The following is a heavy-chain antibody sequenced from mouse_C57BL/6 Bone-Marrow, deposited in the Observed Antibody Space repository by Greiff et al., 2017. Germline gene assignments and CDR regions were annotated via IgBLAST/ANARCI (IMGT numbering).Heavy chain of an antibody. CDR3: TRGGNDYGSPAWFAY. D-gene: IGHD1-1*01. V-gene: IGHV1-5*01. Sequence: VQLQQSGTVLARPGASVKMSCKTSGYTFPSYWMHWVKQRPGQGLEWIGAIYPGNSDTSYNQKFKGKAKLTAVTSASTAYMELSSLTNEDSAVYYCTRGGNDYGSPAWFAYWGQGTLVTVSA. J-gene: IGHJ3*01. CDR2: IYPGNSDT. CDR1: GYTFPSYW.